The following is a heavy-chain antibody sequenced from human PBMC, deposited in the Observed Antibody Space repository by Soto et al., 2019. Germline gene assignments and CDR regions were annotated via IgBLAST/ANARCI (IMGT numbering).Heavy chain of an antibody. CDR3: ARALGYGDYEPYFDY. D-gene: IGHD4-17*01. J-gene: IGHJ4*02. V-gene: IGHV1-69*13. CDR1: GGTFSSYA. CDR2: IIPIFGTA. Sequence: ASVKVSCKASGGTFSSYAISWVRQAPGQGLEWMGGIIPIFGTANYAQKFQGRVTITADESTSTAYMELSSLRSEDTAVYYCARALGYGDYEPYFDYWGQGTLVTVSS.